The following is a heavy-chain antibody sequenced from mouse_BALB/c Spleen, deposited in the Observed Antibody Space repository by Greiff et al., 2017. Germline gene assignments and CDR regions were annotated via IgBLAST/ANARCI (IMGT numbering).Heavy chain of an antibody. CDR1: GFTFSSFG. Sequence: EVKVEESGGGLVQPGGSRKLSCAASGFTFSSFGMHWVRQAPEKGLEWVAYISSGSSTIYYADTVKGRFTISRDNPKNTLFLQMTSLRSEDTAMYYCARYGGAWFAYWGQGTLVTVSA. CDR2: ISSGSSTI. V-gene: IGHV5-17*02. D-gene: IGHD1-1*02. CDR3: ARYGGAWFAY. J-gene: IGHJ3*01.